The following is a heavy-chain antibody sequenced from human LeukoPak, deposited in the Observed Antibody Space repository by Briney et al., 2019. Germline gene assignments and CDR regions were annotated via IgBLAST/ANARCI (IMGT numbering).Heavy chain of an antibody. J-gene: IGHJ4*02. CDR1: GGSISSRSYY. Sequence: SETLSLTCTGSGGSISSRSYYWGWIRQPPGKGLEWIGSVYYSGSTFYNPSLKSRVTISVDTSKNQFSLKLSSVSAADTAVYYCSREYFSSPDFWGQGTLVTVSS. D-gene: IGHD6-6*01. CDR3: SREYFSSPDF. V-gene: IGHV4-39*02. CDR2: VYYSGST.